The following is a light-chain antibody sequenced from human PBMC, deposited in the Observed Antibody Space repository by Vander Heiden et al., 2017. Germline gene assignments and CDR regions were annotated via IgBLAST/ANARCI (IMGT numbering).Light chain of an antibody. CDR2: DAS. Sequence: EIVLTQSPATLSFSPGERATLSCRPSQSVSSYLAWYPQKPGQAPRLLIYDASNRATGIPARFSGSGSGTGFALTISSLGPEDFAVYYCQRRSNWPPSITFGQGTRLEIK. V-gene: IGKV3-11*01. J-gene: IGKJ5*01. CDR3: QRRSNWPPSIT. CDR1: QSVSSY.